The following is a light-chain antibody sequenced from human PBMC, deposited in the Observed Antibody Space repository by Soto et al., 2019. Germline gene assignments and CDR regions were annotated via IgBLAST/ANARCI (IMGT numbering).Light chain of an antibody. CDR2: AAS. CDR3: QQTRTTPFT. J-gene: IGKJ3*01. Sequence: DIQMTQSPSSLSASVGDRVTITCRASQSIGRYFNWYQQKPGQAPKVLIYAASTLHSGVPARFSASGPGTDFTLTISSLQPEDFAIHYCQQTRTTPFTFGPGTNVDIE. CDR1: QSIGRY. V-gene: IGKV1-39*01.